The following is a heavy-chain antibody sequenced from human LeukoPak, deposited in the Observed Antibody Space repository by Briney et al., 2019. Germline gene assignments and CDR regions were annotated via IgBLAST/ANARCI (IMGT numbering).Heavy chain of an antibody. V-gene: IGHV4-34*01. CDR3: ARGTHRGSHQGYFDL. J-gene: IGHJ2*01. CDR2: SNDSGGT. Sequence: SETLSLTCAVSGGTFSGYYWSWIRQPPGKRLEWVGESNDSGGTNYNPSLKSRVTISADKSKNQVSLKLTSVTAADTAVYYCARGTHRGSHQGYFDLWGRGTLVTVSS. CDR1: GGTFSGYY. D-gene: IGHD1-26*01.